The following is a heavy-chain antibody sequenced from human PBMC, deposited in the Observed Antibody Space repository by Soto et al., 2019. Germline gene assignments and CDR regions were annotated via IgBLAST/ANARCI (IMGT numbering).Heavy chain of an antibody. CDR3: ARDPYGGNGFDY. D-gene: IGHD4-17*01. CDR1: GYTFTGYY. J-gene: IGHJ4*02. V-gene: IGHV1-2*02. CDR2: INPNSGGT. Sequence: GASVKVSCKASGYTFTGYYMRWVRQAPGQGLEWMGWINPNSGGTNYAQKFQGRVTMTRDTSTSTAYMELSRLRSDDTAVYYCARDPYGGNGFDYWGQGTLVTVSS.